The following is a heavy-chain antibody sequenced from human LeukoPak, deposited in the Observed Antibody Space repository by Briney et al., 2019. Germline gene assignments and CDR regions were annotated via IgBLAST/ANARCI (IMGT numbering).Heavy chain of an antibody. CDR2: FKTNYNQV. D-gene: IGHD4-11*01. CDR1: GFTFSDYA. V-gene: IGHV3-23*05. Sequence: GGSLRLSCVASGFTFSDYAMNWVRQAPGKGLEWVSTFKTNYNQVYYAESVRSRFTISTDNSKNTAYLQMNSLRVEDTALYYCARSVPDYTRFDFWGQGALVTVSS. J-gene: IGHJ4*02. CDR3: ARSVPDYTRFDF.